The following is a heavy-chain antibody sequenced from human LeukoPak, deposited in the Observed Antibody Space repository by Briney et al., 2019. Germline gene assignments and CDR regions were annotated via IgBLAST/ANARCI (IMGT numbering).Heavy chain of an antibody. CDR3: ARVLRPHFDY. CDR2: ISSSSSYI. V-gene: IGHV3-21*01. CDR1: GFTFSSYS. J-gene: IGHJ4*02. Sequence: PGGSLRLSRAASGFTFSSYSMNWVRQAPGKGLEWVSSISSSSSYIYYADSVKGRFTISRDNAKNSLYLQMNSLRAEDTAVYYCARVLRPHFDYWGQGTLVTVSS. D-gene: IGHD2-15*01.